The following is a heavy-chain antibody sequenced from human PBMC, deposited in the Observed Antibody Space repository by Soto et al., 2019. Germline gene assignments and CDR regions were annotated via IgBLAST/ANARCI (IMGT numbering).Heavy chain of an antibody. V-gene: IGHV4-30-4*01. CDR3: ARVGRKYDLLTGYPKAHWFDP. J-gene: IGHJ5*02. Sequence: SETLSLTCTVSGGSISSGDYYWSWIRQPPGKGLEWIGYTYYSGSTYYNPSLKSRVTISVYTSKNQFSLKLSSVTAADTAVYYCARVGRKYDLLTGYPKAHWFDPWGQGTLVTVSS. D-gene: IGHD3-9*01. CDR2: TYYSGST. CDR1: GGSISSGDYY.